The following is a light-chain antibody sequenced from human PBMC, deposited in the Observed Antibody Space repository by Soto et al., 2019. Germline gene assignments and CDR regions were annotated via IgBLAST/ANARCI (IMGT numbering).Light chain of an antibody. Sequence: QSALTQPASVSGSPGPSITISCTGTSSDVGGYNYVSWFQQHPGKSPKLKIFEVSNRPSGVSNRFSGSKSGYTASLTISELQAEDAADYHCTSFTSSNTWVFGGGTKLTVL. V-gene: IGLV2-14*03. CDR2: EVS. CDR3: TSFTSSNTWV. CDR1: SSDVGGYNY. J-gene: IGLJ3*02.